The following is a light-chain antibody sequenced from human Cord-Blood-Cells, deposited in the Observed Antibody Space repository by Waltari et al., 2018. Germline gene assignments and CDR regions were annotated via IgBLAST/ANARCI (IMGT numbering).Light chain of an antibody. J-gene: IGLJ2*01. CDR3: YSAADNNVV. CDR1: VLAKKY. CDR2: KDS. Sequence: SYELTQPSSVSVSPGQTARLTCSGDVLAKKYARWFQQKPGQAPVLVIYKDSERPSGIPERVSGSSSGTTVTLTISGAQVEDEADYYCYSAADNNVVFGGGTKLTVL. V-gene: IGLV3-27*01.